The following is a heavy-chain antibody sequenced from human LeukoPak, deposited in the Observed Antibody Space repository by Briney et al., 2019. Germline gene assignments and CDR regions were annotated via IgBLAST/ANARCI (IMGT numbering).Heavy chain of an antibody. CDR3: ARGLIYYYDSSGYPYYYYYYMDV. CDR2: INHSGST. CDR1: GGSFSGYY. V-gene: IGHV4-34*01. Sequence: SETLSLTCAVSGGSFSGYYWSWICQPPGKGLEWIGEINHSGSTNYNPSLKSRVTISVDTSKNQFSLKLSSVTAADTAVYYCARGLIYYYDSSGYPYYYYYYMDVWGKGTTVTVSS. D-gene: IGHD3-22*01. J-gene: IGHJ6*03.